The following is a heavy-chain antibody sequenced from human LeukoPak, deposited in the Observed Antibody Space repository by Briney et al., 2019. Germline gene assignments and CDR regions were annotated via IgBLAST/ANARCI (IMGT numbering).Heavy chain of an antibody. Sequence: GGSLRLSCAASGFTFSSYSMNWVRQAPGKGLEWVSSISSSSSYIYYADSVKGRFTISRDNAKNSLYLQMNSLRAEDTAVYYCARDRRHYYDSSGYRYWGQGTLVTVSS. J-gene: IGHJ4*02. CDR3: ARDRRHYYDSSGYRY. V-gene: IGHV3-21*01. CDR2: ISSSSSYI. D-gene: IGHD3-22*01. CDR1: GFTFSSYS.